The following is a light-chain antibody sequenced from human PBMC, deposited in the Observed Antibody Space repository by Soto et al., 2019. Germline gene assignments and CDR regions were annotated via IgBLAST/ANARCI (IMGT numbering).Light chain of an antibody. Sequence: DIQMTQSPSTPSGSVGDRVTIPCRASQTISSWLAWYQQKPGKAPKLLIYAASTLQSGVPSRFSGSGSGTDFTLTISCLQSEDFATYYCQQYYSYPRTFGQGTKVDIK. V-gene: IGKV1-5*01. CDR3: QQYYSYPRT. CDR2: AAS. J-gene: IGKJ1*01. CDR1: QTISSW.